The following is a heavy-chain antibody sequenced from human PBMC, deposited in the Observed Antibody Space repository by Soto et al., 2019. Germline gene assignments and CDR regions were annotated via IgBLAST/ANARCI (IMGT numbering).Heavy chain of an antibody. CDR2: ISGSGGST. Sequence: GGSLRLSCAASGFTFSSYAMSWVRQAPGKGQEWVSAISGSGGSTYYADSEKGRFTISRDNSKNTLYLQINSQRAEDTAEYYSAKGLGAPATFDYWGQGNLVTVSS. CDR1: GFTFSSYA. CDR3: AKGLGAPATFDY. D-gene: IGHD6-6*01. V-gene: IGHV3-23*01. J-gene: IGHJ4*02.